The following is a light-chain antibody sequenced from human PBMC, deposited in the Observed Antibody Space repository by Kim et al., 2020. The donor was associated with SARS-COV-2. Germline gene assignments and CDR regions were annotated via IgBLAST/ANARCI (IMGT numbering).Light chain of an antibody. CDR2: GAS. CDR1: QGISIC. V-gene: IGKV1-39*01. J-gene: IGKJ1*01. CDR3: QQSYRFPRT. Sequence: DIQMTQSPSALSASVGDRVTITCRASQGISICVNWYQQKPGKAPKLLIYGASRLQSGVPSRFSGSGSGTDFTLTISSLQPEDFASYYCQQSYRFPRTFGQGTKVDIK.